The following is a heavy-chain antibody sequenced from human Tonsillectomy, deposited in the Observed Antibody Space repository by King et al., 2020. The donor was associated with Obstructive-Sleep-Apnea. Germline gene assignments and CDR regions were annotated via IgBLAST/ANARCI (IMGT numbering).Heavy chain of an antibody. V-gene: IGHV5-10-1*03. CDR3: ARHYDFWTPGPMQLWLNY. J-gene: IGHJ4*02. CDR2: IDPSDSYT. Sequence: LQLVQSGAEVKKPGESLRISCKGSGYSFTSYWISWVRQMPGKGLEWMGRIDPSDSYTNYSPSFQGHVTISADKSISTAYLQWSSLKASDTAMYYCARHYDFWTPGPMQLWLNYWGQGTLVTVSS. D-gene: IGHD3-3*01. CDR1: GYSFTSYW.